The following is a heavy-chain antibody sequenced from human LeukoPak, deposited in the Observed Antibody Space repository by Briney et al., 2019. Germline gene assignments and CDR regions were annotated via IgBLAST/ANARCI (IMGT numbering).Heavy chain of an antibody. CDR2: IYYSGST. J-gene: IGHJ4*02. CDR3: AANSADYNTLGSSYKV. CDR1: GGSISSSSYY. D-gene: IGHD3-10*01. V-gene: IGHV4-39*01. Sequence: SETLSLTCTVSGGSISSSSYYWGWIRQPPGKGLEWIGSIYYSGSTYYNPSLKSRVTISVDTSKNQFSLKLSSVTAADTAVFYCAANSADYNTLGSSYKVWGQGTLVTVSS.